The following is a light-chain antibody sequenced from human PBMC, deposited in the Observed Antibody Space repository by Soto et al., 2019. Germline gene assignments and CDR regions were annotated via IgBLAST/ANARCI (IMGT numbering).Light chain of an antibody. V-gene: IGLV2-14*01. CDR2: DVS. J-gene: IGLJ2*01. Sequence: QSVLTQPASVSGSPGQSITISCTGTSSDVGGYNYVSWYQQHPGKAPKLMIYDVSNRPPGVSDRFSGSKSDNTASLTISGLQTEDEAAYYCSSYTTTSTLIFGGGTKLTVL. CDR3: SSYTTTSTLI. CDR1: SSDVGGYNY.